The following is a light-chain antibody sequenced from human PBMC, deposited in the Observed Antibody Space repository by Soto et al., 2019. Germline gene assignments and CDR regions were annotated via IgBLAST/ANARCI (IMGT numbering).Light chain of an antibody. Sequence: DIVMTQSPLSLPVTPGEPASTSCRSSQSLLHSNGYNFLDCYLQKPGQSPQLLIYLGSDRASGGPDRFSCSGSGTDFTQKISRVEAEDVGVYYCMQALQTAPPVTFGHGTKLEIK. V-gene: IGKV2-28*01. CDR3: MQALQTAPPVT. CDR1: QSLLHSNGYNF. CDR2: LGS. J-gene: IGKJ2*01.